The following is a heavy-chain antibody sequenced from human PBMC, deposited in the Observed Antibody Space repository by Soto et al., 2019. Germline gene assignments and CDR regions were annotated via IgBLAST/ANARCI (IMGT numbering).Heavy chain of an antibody. CDR2: IDWDDDK. J-gene: IGHJ3*02. Sequence: SGPTLVNPTQTLTLSCTFSGFSLSTSGMCVSWIRQPPGKALEWLALIDWDDDKYYSTSLKTRLTISKDTSKNQVVLTMTNMDPVDTATYYCARTTTGVGIQLCLFGAFDIWGQGTMVIVSS. CDR3: ARTTTGVGIQLCLFGAFDI. CDR1: GFSLSTSGMC. V-gene: IGHV2-70*01. D-gene: IGHD5-18*01.